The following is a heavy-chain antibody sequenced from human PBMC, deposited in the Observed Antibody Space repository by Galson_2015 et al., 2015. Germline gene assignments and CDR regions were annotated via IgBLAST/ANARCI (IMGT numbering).Heavy chain of an antibody. CDR1: GFTFSDYA. CDR2: ISTGGTT. CDR3: AKDHKLASEIFWIHIGTDYHYIDG. V-gene: IGHV3-23*01. D-gene: IGHD3-3*01. Sequence: SLRLSCAASGFTFSDYAMNWVRQAPGKGLEWVSAISTGGTTYYADSVKGRFSISRDNSKSMLYLQMNSLRAEETAVYYCAKDHKLASEIFWIHIGTDYHYIDGLGKGAAVIVPS. J-gene: IGHJ6*03.